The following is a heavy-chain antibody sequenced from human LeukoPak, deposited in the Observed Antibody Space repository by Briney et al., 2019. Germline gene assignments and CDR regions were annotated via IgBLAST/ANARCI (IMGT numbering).Heavy chain of an antibody. CDR3: AREGLGELTLDY. D-gene: IGHD3-16*01. J-gene: IGHJ4*02. V-gene: IGHV1-18*01. Sequence: ASVKVSCKASGYTFTSYGISWVRQAPGQGLGWMGWISTYNGDTNYAQKLQGRVTMTTDTSTNTAYMELRSLRSDDTAVYYCAREGLGELTLDYWSQGTLVTVSS. CDR2: ISTYNGDT. CDR1: GYTFTSYG.